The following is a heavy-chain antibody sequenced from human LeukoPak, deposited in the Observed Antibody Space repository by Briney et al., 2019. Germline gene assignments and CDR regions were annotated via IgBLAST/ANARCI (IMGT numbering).Heavy chain of an antibody. J-gene: IGHJ3*02. CDR2: IHDSGNT. D-gene: IGHD3-10*01. CDR3: ARQRRSGTWAFDI. Sequence: SETLSLTCTVSGGSISNSYYWGWIRQPPGKGLEWIGSIHDSGNTYYNPSLKSRVTMAVDTSKNQLSLKLSSVTAADTAVYYCARQRRSGTWAFDIWGQGTMVTVSS. CDR1: GGSISNSYY. V-gene: IGHV4-39*01.